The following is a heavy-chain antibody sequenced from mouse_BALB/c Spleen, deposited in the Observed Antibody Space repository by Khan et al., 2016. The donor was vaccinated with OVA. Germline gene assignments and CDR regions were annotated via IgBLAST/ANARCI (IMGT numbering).Heavy chain of an antibody. CDR3: ERSNSSVAY. D-gene: IGHD4-1*01. CDR1: GYTFTDYA. V-gene: IGHV1S137*01. J-gene: IGHJ3*01. Sequence: QVQLKESGTELVRPGVSVKISCKGSGYTFTDYAMHWVKQSHAKSLEWIGVISTYYGYANYNQKFKGQATMTVDKSYSTAYMELARLTSEDSAIYYCERSNSSVAYWGQGTLVTVS. CDR2: ISTYYGYA.